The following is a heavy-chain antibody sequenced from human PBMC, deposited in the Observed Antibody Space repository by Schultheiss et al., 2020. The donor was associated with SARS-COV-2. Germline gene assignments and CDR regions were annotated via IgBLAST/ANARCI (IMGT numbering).Heavy chain of an antibody. V-gene: IGHV3-74*01. CDR2: INSDGSST. CDR3: AKDYYDSSGSPYYYGMDV. D-gene: IGHD3-22*01. J-gene: IGHJ6*02. CDR1: GFTFSRYG. Sequence: GGSLRLSCAASGFTFSRYGMHWVRQAPGKGLVWVSRINSDGSSTSYADSVKGRFTISRDNSKNTLYLQMNSLRAEDTAVYYCAKDYYDSSGSPYYYGMDVWGQGTTVTVSS.